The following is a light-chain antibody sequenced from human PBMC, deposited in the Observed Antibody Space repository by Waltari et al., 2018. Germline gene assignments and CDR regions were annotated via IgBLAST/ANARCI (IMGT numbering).Light chain of an antibody. CDR2: EVY. CDR3: CSYAGGGSLI. J-gene: IGLJ2*01. Sequence: QSALTQPASVSGSPGQSITISCTGDSSNIGKYQLISWYQLSPGKAPNLVIFEVYKRPSGASIRFSGAKSGNTASLTISGLQADDEGDYYCCSYAGGGSLIFGGGTKLTV. V-gene: IGLV2-23*02. CDR1: SSNIGKYQL.